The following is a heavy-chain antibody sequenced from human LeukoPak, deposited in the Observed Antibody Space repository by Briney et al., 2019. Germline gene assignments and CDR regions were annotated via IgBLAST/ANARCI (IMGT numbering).Heavy chain of an antibody. J-gene: IGHJ5*02. CDR2: IYYSGST. D-gene: IGHD1-26*01. CDR3: ARRVVGATTNWFDP. Sequence: PSETLSLTCTVSGGSISSRSYYWGWIRQPPGKGLEWIGSIYYSGSTYYNPSLKSRVTISVDTSKNQFSLKLSSVTAADTAVYYCARRVVGATTNWFDPWGQGTLVTVSS. V-gene: IGHV4-39*01. CDR1: GGSISSRSYY.